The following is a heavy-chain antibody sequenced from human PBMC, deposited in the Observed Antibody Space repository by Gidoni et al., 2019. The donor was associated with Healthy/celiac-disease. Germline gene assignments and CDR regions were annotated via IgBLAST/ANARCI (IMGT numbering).Heavy chain of an antibody. J-gene: IGHJ4*02. CDR2: IYYSGST. CDR1: GGSISSSSYY. Sequence: QLQLRESGPGLVKPSETLSLTCTVSGGSISSSSYYWGWLRQPPGKGLEWIGSIYYSGSTYYNPSLKSRVTISVDTSKNQFSLKLSSVTAADTAVYYCARRPLYDFWSGYSYYFDYWGQGTLVTVSS. D-gene: IGHD3-3*01. V-gene: IGHV4-39*01. CDR3: ARRPLYDFWSGYSYYFDY.